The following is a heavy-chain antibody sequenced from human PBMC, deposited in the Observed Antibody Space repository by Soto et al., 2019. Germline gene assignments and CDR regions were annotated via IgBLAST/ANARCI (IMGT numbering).Heavy chain of an antibody. D-gene: IGHD3-10*01. Sequence: QVQLVQSGAEMKKPGASVKVSCESSGYTFTAYYIHWVRQAPGHGLEWMGWINPNGGGTKYAQKFQGRVTMTRDTSINTVYMELTRLTSDDTAVYYCARAVHTMVQGVRFRVDQWGQGSLVTISS. CDR2: INPNGGGT. V-gene: IGHV1-2*02. CDR1: GYTFTAYY. J-gene: IGHJ4*02. CDR3: ARAVHTMVQGVRFRVDQ.